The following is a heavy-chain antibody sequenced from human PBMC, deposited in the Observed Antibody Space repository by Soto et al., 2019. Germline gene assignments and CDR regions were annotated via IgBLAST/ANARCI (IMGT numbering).Heavy chain of an antibody. J-gene: IGHJ5*02. Sequence: QLQLQESGPGLVKASETLSLTCNVSGGSISSSRSYWAWIRQPPGKGLEWIANIFYSGSTYYNPSLASRDTVSVDTSKNQFSLKLSSVTAADTAVYYCARQPTTADIDLWVDPWGQGTLVTVSS. CDR2: IFYSGST. CDR3: ARQPTTADIDLWVDP. V-gene: IGHV4-39*01. D-gene: IGHD2-2*01. CDR1: GGSISSSRSY.